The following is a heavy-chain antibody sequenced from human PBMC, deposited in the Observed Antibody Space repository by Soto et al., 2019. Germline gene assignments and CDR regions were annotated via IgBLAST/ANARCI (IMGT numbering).Heavy chain of an antibody. CDR2: ISYDGGNE. J-gene: IGHJ5*01. V-gene: IGHV3-30*03. CDR3: ATGHRGLTGQPAVITAPGSFDP. Sequence: QVRLEESGGGVVQPGRSLRLSCASSGFTSGVYNMQWVRQAPGKGLECVSVISYDGGNEYYADSVKGRFTISRDNSENKLFLQMNSLRPEDSGVYYCATGHRGLTGQPAVITAPGSFDPWGQGAQVSVSS. D-gene: IGHD3-22*01. CDR1: GFTSGVYN.